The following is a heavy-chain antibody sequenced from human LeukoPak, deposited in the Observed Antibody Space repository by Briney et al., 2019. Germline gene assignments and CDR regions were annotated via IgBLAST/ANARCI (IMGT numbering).Heavy chain of an antibody. Sequence: ASVKVSSKASGYTFTSYYMHGVRQAPGQGLEWMGIISPSGVSTTYAQNFQGRVTMTRDMSTSTLYMELSSLKSEDTAVYYCARGSSRSPRDAFDIWGQGTMVTVSS. J-gene: IGHJ3*02. CDR3: ARGSSRSPRDAFDI. CDR2: ISPSGVST. CDR1: GYTFTSYY. V-gene: IGHV1-46*01.